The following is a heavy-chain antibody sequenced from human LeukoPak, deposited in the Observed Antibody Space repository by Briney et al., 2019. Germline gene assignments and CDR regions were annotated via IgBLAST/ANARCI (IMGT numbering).Heavy chain of an antibody. V-gene: IGHV3-48*01. CDR3: ARFRMTYYDSSGYPDY. D-gene: IGHD3-22*01. J-gene: IGHJ4*02. CDR2: ISSSSSTK. CDR1: GFTFSSYS. Sequence: PGGSLRLSCAASGFTFSSYSMNWVRQAPGKGLEWVSYISSSSSTKYYADSVKGRFTISRDNAKNSLYLQMNSLRAEDTAVYYCARFRMTYYDSSGYPDYWGQGTLVTVSS.